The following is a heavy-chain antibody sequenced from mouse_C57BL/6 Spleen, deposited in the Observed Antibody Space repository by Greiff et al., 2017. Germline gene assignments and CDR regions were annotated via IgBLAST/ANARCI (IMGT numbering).Heavy chain of an antibody. J-gene: IGHJ4*01. D-gene: IGHD4-1*01. CDR3: ANWDVDAMDY. CDR2: IWSGGST. CDR1: GFSLTSYG. V-gene: IGHV2-4*01. Sequence: VKLVESGPGLVQPSQSLSITCTVSGFSLTSYGVHWVRQPPGKGLEWLGVIWSGGSTDYNAAFISRLSISKDNSKSQVFFKMNSLQADDTAIYYCANWDVDAMDYWGQGTSVTVSS.